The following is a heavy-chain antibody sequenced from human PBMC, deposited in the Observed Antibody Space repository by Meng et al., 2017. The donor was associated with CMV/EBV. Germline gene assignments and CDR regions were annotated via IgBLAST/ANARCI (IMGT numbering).Heavy chain of an antibody. CDR1: GFPFSSYA. Sequence: LKISCAASGFPFSSYAMHWVRQAPGKGLEWVAVISYDGSNKCYADSVKGRFTISRDNSKNTLYLQMDSLRAEDTAVYYCAREDSGLNYFDYWGQGTLVTVSS. V-gene: IGHV3-30-3*01. CDR2: ISYDGSNK. D-gene: IGHD3-10*01. CDR3: AREDSGLNYFDY. J-gene: IGHJ4*02.